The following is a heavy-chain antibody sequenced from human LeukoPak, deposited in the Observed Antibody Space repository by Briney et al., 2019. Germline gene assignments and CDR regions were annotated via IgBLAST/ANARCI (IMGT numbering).Heavy chain of an antibody. V-gene: IGHV3-7*04. J-gene: IGHJ4*02. Sequence: GGSLRLSCAASGFIFTNYFMSWVRQAPGKGLEWVASIKHDGSEKYYVDSVRGRFTISRDNAKNSLYLQMNSLRAEDTAIYYCTRVGYIDEGIDYWGQGTLVTVSS. CDR3: TRVGYIDEGIDY. CDR2: IKHDGSEK. CDR1: GFIFTNYF. D-gene: IGHD5-24*01.